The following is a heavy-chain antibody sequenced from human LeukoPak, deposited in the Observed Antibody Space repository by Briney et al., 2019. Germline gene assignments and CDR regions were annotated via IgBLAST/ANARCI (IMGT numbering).Heavy chain of an antibody. CDR1: GYTFTSYD. Sequence: SVKVSCKASGYTFTSYDINWVRQATGQGLEWMGWMNPNSGNTGYAQKFQGRVTITRNTSISTAYMELSSLRSEDTAVYYCARGASDYVWGSYRPSDYWGQGTLVTVSS. D-gene: IGHD3-16*02. J-gene: IGHJ4*02. V-gene: IGHV1-8*03. CDR3: ARGASDYVWGSYRPSDY. CDR2: MNPNSGNT.